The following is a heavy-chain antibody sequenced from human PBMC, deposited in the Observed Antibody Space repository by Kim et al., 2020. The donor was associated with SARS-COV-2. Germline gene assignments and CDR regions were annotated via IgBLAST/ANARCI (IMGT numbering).Heavy chain of an antibody. Sequence: SETLSLTCTVSGGSISSSSYYWGWIRQPPGKGLEWIGSIYYSGSTYYNPSLKSRVTISVDTSKNQFSLKLSSVTAADTAVYYCARHEANYDFGDPMSAFDYWGQGTLVTVSS. CDR3: ARHEANYDFGDPMSAFDY. CDR1: GGSISSSSYY. CDR2: IYYSGST. J-gene: IGHJ4*02. D-gene: IGHD3-3*01. V-gene: IGHV4-39*01.